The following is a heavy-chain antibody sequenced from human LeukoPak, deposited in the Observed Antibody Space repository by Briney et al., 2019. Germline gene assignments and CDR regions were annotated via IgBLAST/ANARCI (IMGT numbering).Heavy chain of an antibody. CDR1: GVSISGYY. CDR2: IYYSGST. V-gene: IGHV4-59*01. CDR3: ARAVGYDYVWGSYNWFDP. Sequence: SETLSLTCTVSGVSISGYYWSWIRQPPGKGLEWIGYIYYSGSTNYNPSLKSRVTISIGTSKNQFSLKLSSVTAADTAVYYCARAVGYDYVWGSYNWFDPWGQGTLVTVSS. D-gene: IGHD3-16*01. J-gene: IGHJ5*02.